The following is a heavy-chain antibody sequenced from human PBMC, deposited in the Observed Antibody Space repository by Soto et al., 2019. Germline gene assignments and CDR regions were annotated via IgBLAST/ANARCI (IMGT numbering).Heavy chain of an antibody. Sequence: EVQLVESGGGLVKPGGSLRLSCAASGFTFSAYTMNWVRQAPGKGLEWVSSISSSSTYKNYVDSVKGRFAISRDNAKNSLYLQMNSLRAEDTAVYYCARDVEGISRGMDVWGQGTTVTVSS. CDR1: GFTFSAYT. CDR2: ISSSSTYK. CDR3: ARDVEGISRGMDV. D-gene: IGHD3-16*02. V-gene: IGHV3-21*01. J-gene: IGHJ6*02.